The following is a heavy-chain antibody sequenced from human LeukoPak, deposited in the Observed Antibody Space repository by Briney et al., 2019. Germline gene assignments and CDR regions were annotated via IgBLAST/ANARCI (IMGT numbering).Heavy chain of an antibody. V-gene: IGHV3-30*18. D-gene: IGHD3-22*01. Sequence: GRSLRLSCAASGFTFSSYGMHWVRQAPGKGLEWVAVISYDGSNKYYADSVKGRLTISRDNSKNTLYLQMNSLRAEDTAVYYCAKDWVQYDSSGNNFDYWGQGTLVTVSS. CDR3: AKDWVQYDSSGNNFDY. CDR2: ISYDGSNK. CDR1: GFTFSSYG. J-gene: IGHJ4*02.